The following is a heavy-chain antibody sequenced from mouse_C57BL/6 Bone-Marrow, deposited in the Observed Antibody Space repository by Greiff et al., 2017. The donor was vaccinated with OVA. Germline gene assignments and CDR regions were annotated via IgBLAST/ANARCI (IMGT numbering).Heavy chain of an antibody. CDR2: IDPSDSYT. Sequence: QVQLQQPGAELVMPGASVKLSCKASGYTFTSYWMHWVKQRPGQGLEWIGAIDPSDSYTTYNQKFKGKSTLTVDKSSSTAYMQLSSLTSEDSAVYYCARKIWEYYAMDYWGQGTSVTVSS. J-gene: IGHJ4*01. CDR3: ARKIWEYYAMDY. CDR1: GYTFTSYW. V-gene: IGHV1-69*01. D-gene: IGHD4-1*01.